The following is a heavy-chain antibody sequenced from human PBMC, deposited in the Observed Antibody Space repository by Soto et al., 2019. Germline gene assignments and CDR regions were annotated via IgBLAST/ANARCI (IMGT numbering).Heavy chain of an antibody. J-gene: IGHJ5*02. Sequence: ASVKVSCKVSGYTLTELSMHWVRQALGKGLEWMGGFDPEDGETIYAQKFQGRVTMTEDTSTDTAYMELSSLRSEDTAVYYCASHYDFWSGYYSTSSHNWFDPWGQGTLVTVSS. CDR3: ASHYDFWSGYYSTSSHNWFDP. CDR2: FDPEDGET. V-gene: IGHV1-24*01. CDR1: GYTLTELS. D-gene: IGHD3-3*01.